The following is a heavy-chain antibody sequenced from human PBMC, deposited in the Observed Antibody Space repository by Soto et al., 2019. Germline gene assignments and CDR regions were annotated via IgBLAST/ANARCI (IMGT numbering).Heavy chain of an antibody. J-gene: IGHJ6*02. D-gene: IGHD3-9*01. V-gene: IGHV1-69*13. CDR2: IIPIFGTA. CDR3: AREIDLPMDV. Sequence: ASVKVSCKASGGTFSSYAIGWVRQAPGQGLEWMGGIIPIFGTANYAQKFQGRVTITADESTSTAYMELSSLRSEDTAVYYCAREIDLPMDVWGQGTTVTVSS. CDR1: GGTFSSYA.